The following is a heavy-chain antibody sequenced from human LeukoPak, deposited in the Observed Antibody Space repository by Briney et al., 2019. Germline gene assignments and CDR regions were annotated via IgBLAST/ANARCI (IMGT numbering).Heavy chain of an antibody. CDR2: LWFDGTNK. J-gene: IGHJ4*02. Sequence: AGGSLRLSCAASGFTFSNYAMHWVRQAPGKGLEWVALLWFDGTNKYYADSVKGRFTISRDNSKNTLYLQMNSLRAEDTAVYYCARDLGGTYCIDYWGLGTLVTVSS. V-gene: IGHV3-30*04. CDR3: ARDLGGTYCIDY. D-gene: IGHD1-26*01. CDR1: GFTFSNYA.